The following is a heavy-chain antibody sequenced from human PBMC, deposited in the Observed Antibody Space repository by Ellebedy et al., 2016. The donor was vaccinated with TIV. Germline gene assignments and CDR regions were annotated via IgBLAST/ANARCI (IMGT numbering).Heavy chain of an antibody. CDR3: AREATILAAPLDY. CDR2: ISGSGEHT. Sequence: GGSLRLXXAASGVTFSNYGMSWVRQAPGKGLEWVSAISGSGEHTYYADSVRGRFTISRDNSKNALLLQMNSLIADDTAMYYCAREATILAAPLDYWGQGTLVTVSS. D-gene: IGHD6-13*01. CDR1: GVTFSNYG. V-gene: IGHV3-23*01. J-gene: IGHJ4*02.